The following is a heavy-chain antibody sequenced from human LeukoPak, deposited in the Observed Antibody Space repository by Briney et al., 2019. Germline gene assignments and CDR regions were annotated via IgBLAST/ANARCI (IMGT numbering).Heavy chain of an antibody. D-gene: IGHD1-14*01. CDR2: ISSSSSTI. J-gene: IGHJ6*03. Sequence: PGGSLRLSCAASGFTFSSYSMNWVRQAPGKGLEWVSYISSSSSTIYYADSVKGRFTISRDNAKNSLYLQMNSLRAEDTAVYYCARVGNLYYYYYMDVWGKGTTVTVSS. V-gene: IGHV3-48*01. CDR1: GFTFSSYS. CDR3: ARVGNLYYYYYMDV.